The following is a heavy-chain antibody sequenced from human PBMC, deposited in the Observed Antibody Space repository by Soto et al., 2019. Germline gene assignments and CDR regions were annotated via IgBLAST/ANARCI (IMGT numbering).Heavy chain of an antibody. Sequence: EAQLLESGGGLVQPGGSLRVSCAAAGFSFSTYPMSWVRQAPGKGLEWLSAVSAGGDNTWYADSVKGRFTISRDNSRNTLYLQMTNLRAEDTAIYYCTKGPDDDDYVCRDFWGQGTLVTVSP. J-gene: IGHJ4*02. CDR2: VSAGGDNT. CDR3: TKGPDDDDYVCRDF. CDR1: GFSFSTYP. V-gene: IGHV3-23*01. D-gene: IGHD4-17*01.